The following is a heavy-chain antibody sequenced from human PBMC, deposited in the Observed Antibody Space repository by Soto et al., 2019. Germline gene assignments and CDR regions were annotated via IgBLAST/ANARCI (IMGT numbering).Heavy chain of an antibody. CDR1: GFPFSSFG. CDR2: IRSDGTYI. J-gene: IGHJ4*02. D-gene: IGHD3-22*01. Sequence: GGSLRLSCAASGFPFSSFGLNWVRQAPGKGLVWVSSIRSDGTYIFYAGSVEGRFTISRDNAQNTVYLQMNSLRAEDTAVYYCVRGDGDRYDGNGYLGRHWGQGTLVTVSS. V-gene: IGHV3-21*01. CDR3: VRGDGDRYDGNGYLGRH.